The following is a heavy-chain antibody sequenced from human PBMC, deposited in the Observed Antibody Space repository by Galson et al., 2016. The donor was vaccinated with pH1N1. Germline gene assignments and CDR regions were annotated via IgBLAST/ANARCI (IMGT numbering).Heavy chain of an antibody. D-gene: IGHD4-11*01. J-gene: IGHJ6*02. V-gene: IGHV4-34*01. CDR3: AIGRGAYSGLDV. Sequence: SETLSLTCDIYGVSYSGYYWTWIRQPPGKGLEWIGQVYHNGGATYNSSLESRLAMSVDTSRMQASLNLNFVTAADTATYYCAIGRGAYSGLDVWGQGTTVSVS. CDR2: VYHNGGA. CDR1: GVSYSGYY.